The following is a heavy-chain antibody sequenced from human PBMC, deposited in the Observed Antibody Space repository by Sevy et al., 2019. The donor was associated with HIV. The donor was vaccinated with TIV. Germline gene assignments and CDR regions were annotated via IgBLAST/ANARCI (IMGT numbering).Heavy chain of an antibody. CDR1: GVAVSSDTYY. CDR3: AREPYFFDKSGYYWDY. CDR2: VYHTGSS. Sequence: ETLSLTFAVSGVAVSSDTYYWSWIRQPPGKGLEGSGHVYHTGSSNYSPSFTSRVTISVDTSKNQFSLSLFSVAAAATAVYYCAREPYFFDKSGYYWDYWGQGALVTVSS. D-gene: IGHD3-22*01. J-gene: IGHJ4*02. V-gene: IGHV4-61*01.